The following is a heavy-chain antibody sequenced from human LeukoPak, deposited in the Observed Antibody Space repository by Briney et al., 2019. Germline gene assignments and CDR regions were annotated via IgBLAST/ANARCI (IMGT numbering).Heavy chain of an antibody. V-gene: IGHV3-9*01. CDR2: ISWNSGTI. CDR3: AKDMRYYFDSRGYYFEAFDI. Sequence: GGSLRLSCAVSGFTFDDYAMHWVRQGPGKGLEWVSAISWNSGTIYYADSVRGRFTISRDNAKNSLYLQMNSLRAEDTALYYCAKDMRYYFDSRGYYFEAFDIWGRGTVVTVSS. CDR1: GFTFDDYA. D-gene: IGHD3-22*01. J-gene: IGHJ3*02.